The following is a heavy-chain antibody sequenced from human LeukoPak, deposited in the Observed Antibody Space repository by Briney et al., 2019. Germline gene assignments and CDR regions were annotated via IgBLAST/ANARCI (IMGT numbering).Heavy chain of an antibody. J-gene: IGHJ4*02. CDR1: GFTFSSYA. CDR3: AKQYYYDSSGYFGY. Sequence: GGSLRLSCAGSGFTFSSYAMSWVRQAPGKGLEWVSAISGSGGSTYYADSVKGRFTISRDNSKNTLYLQMNSLRAEDTAVYYCAKQYYYDSSGYFGYWGQGTLVTVSS. D-gene: IGHD3-22*01. V-gene: IGHV3-23*01. CDR2: ISGSGGST.